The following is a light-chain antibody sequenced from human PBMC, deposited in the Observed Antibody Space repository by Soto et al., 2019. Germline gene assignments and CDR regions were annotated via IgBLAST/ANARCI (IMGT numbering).Light chain of an antibody. CDR2: EVS. Sequence: QSALTQPASVSGSPGQSITISCTGTSSDVGSYNLVSWYQHHPGKAPKLMIYEVSKRPSGVSNRFSGSKSGNTASLTISGLQAEDEADYYCCSYAGNSTFPYVFGTGTQLTVL. CDR1: SSDVGSYNL. V-gene: IGLV2-23*02. J-gene: IGLJ1*01. CDR3: CSYAGNSTFPYV.